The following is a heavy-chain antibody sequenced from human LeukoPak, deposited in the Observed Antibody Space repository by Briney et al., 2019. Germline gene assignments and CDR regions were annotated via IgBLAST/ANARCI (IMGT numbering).Heavy chain of an antibody. CDR1: GFTFCSYA. J-gene: IGHJ5*02. V-gene: IGHV3-23*01. Sequence: TGRSLTLSCAASGFTFCSYAMKWLRQAPGKGLAWVSGINNSGGSTYYADSGKGRFTISRDNSKNTLYLQMNSLRAEDTAVYYCAKPPGLRRLDPWGQGTLVTVSS. CDR2: INNSGGST. D-gene: IGHD5-12*01. CDR3: AKPPGLRRLDP.